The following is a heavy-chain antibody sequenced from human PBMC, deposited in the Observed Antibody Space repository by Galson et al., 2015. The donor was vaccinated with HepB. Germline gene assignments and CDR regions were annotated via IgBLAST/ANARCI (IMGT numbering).Heavy chain of an antibody. V-gene: IGHV3-21*01. CDR3: ASFLSRYCSSTSCYTYYYYGMDV. CDR1: GFTFSSYS. J-gene: IGHJ6*02. D-gene: IGHD2-2*02. CDR2: ISSSSSYI. Sequence: SLRLSCAASGFTFSSYSMNWVRQAPGKGLEWVSSISSSSSYIYYADSVKGRFTISRDNAKNSLYLQMNSLRAEDTAVYYCASFLSRYCSSTSCYTYYYYGMDVWGQGTTVTVSS.